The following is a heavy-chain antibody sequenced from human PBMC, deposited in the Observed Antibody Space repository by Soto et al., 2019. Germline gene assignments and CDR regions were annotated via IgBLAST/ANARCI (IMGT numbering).Heavy chain of an antibody. CDR3: ARLYFRSGSTYNPVDY. CDR2: IKSDGSAT. Sequence: GGSLRLSCAAAGFTFSAHWMNWARQAPGKGLEWVSHIKSDGSATSYADSVKGRFTISRDNAKNTLYLQMDSLRAEDTAVYYCARLYFRSGSTYNPVDYWGQGTLVTVSS. V-gene: IGHV3-74*01. D-gene: IGHD3-10*01. J-gene: IGHJ4*02. CDR1: GFTFSAHW.